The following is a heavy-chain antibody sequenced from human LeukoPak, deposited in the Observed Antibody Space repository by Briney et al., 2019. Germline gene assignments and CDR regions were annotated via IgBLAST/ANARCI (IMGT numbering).Heavy chain of an antibody. CDR3: ANSNWSGYYTDRDI. Sequence: GGSLRLSCAASGSTFSSYGMHWVRQAPGKGLEWVAFIRYDGSNKYYADSVKGRFTISRDNSKNTLYLQMNSLRAEDTAVYYCANSNWSGYYTDRDIWGQGTMVTVSS. D-gene: IGHD3-3*01. CDR1: GSTFSSYG. J-gene: IGHJ3*02. V-gene: IGHV3-30*02. CDR2: IRYDGSNK.